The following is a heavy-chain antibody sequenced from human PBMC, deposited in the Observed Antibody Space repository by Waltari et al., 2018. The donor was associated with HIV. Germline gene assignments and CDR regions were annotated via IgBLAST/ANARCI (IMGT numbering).Heavy chain of an antibody. CDR1: GGSISSGGYY. J-gene: IGHJ6*02. CDR3: ASRSRPTVTADYGMDV. D-gene: IGHD4-17*01. Sequence: QVQLQESGPGLVKPSQTLSLTCTVSGGSISSGGYYWSWIRQHPGTGLEWIGYIYYSGSTFYNPSLKSRFTISVDTSKNQFSLKLSSVTAADTAVYYCASRSRPTVTADYGMDVWGQGTTVTVSS. CDR2: IYYSGST. V-gene: IGHV4-31*03.